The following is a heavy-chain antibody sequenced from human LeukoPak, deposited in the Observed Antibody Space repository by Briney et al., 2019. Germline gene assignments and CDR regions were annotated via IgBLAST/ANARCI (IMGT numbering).Heavy chain of an antibody. Sequence: PGGSLRLSCAASGFTFSSYSMNWVRQAPGKGLEWFSSISSSSSYIYYADSVKGRFTISRDNAKNSLYLQMNGLRAEDTAVYYCARAYYYDSSGYYYPGNFDYWGQGTLVTVSS. CDR2: ISSSSSYI. CDR3: ARAYYYDSSGYYYPGNFDY. CDR1: GFTFSSYS. V-gene: IGHV3-21*01. J-gene: IGHJ4*02. D-gene: IGHD3-22*01.